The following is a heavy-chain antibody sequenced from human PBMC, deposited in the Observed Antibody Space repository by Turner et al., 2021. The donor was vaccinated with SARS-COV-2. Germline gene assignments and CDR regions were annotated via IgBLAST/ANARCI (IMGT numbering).Heavy chain of an antibody. D-gene: IGHD6-13*01. CDR3: ARVGTFSSSWYWFDY. CDR1: GGSITSSF. V-gene: IGHV4-59*01. Sequence: QVQLQESGPGLVKPSETLSLTCTVSGGSITSSFWSWIRQHPGKGLEWIGYIYYVGSTKYNPSLKRRVTISVDTSKNQFSLNLSSVTAADTAMYYCARVGTFSSSWYWFDYWGQGTLVTVSS. CDR2: IYYVGST. J-gene: IGHJ4*02.